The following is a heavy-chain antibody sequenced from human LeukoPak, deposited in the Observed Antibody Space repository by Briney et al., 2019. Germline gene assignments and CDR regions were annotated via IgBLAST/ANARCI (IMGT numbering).Heavy chain of an antibody. D-gene: IGHD6-13*01. CDR2: IYYSGST. V-gene: IGHV4-59*01. Sequence: SETLSLTCTVSGDSISGYYWSWIRQPPGKGLEWIGYIYYSGSTNYNPSLKSRVTISVDTSKNQFSLKLNSVTAADTAVYYCARSYSSSWPEYFQHWGQGTLVTVSS. CDR3: ARSYSSSWPEYFQH. J-gene: IGHJ1*01. CDR1: GDSISGYY.